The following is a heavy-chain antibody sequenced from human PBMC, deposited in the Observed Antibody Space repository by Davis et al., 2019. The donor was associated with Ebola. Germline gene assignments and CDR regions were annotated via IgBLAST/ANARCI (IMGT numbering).Heavy chain of an antibody. CDR2: ISKTSVYT. V-gene: IGHV3-21*01. CDR1: GFTSSGFTFSDYD. Sequence: GGSLRLFCAASGFTSSGFTFSDYDMNWVRQAPGKGLEWVSTISKTSVYTYYAESVKGRFTISRDNAKNSLYLQMDGLRVEDTAVYFCAKGGVLRILEWLGVWGKGTTVAVSS. J-gene: IGHJ6*04. CDR3: AKGGVLRILEWLGV. D-gene: IGHD3-3*01.